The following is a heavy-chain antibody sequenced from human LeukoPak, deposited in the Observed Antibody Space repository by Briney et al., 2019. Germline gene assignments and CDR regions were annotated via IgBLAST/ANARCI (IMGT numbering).Heavy chain of an antibody. CDR2: ISSSSSFI. D-gene: IGHD2-15*01. CDR1: GFTFSSYS. Sequence: PGGSLRLSCAASGFTFSSYSMNWVRQAPGKGLEWVSSISSSSSFIYYADSVKGRFTISRDNAKNSLYLQMNSLRAEDTAVYYCARDMEVVGVAGYFQHWGQGTLVTVSS. CDR3: ARDMEVVGVAGYFQH. V-gene: IGHV3-21*01. J-gene: IGHJ1*01.